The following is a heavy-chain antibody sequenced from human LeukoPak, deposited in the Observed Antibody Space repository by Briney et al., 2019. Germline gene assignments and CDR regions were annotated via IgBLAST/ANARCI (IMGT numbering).Heavy chain of an antibody. CDR1: GGSISSYY. CDR3: ASPNYYDSSGFGY. V-gene: IGHV4-59*01. D-gene: IGHD3-22*01. CDR2: IYYSGST. J-gene: IGHJ4*02. Sequence: SSETLSLTCTVSGGSISSYYWSWIRQPPGKGLEWIGYIYYSGSTNYNPSLKSRVTISVDTSKNQFSLKLSSVTAADTAVYYCASPNYYDSSGFGYWGQGTLVTVSS.